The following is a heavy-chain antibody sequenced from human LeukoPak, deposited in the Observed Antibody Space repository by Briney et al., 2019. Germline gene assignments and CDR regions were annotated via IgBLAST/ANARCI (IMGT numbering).Heavy chain of an antibody. J-gene: IGHJ3*02. D-gene: IGHD3-10*01. CDR1: GGSISSYY. CDR2: IYTSGST. CDR3: ARTYYYGSGSPYDAFDI. V-gene: IGHV4-4*07. Sequence: PSETLSLTCTVSGGSISSYYWSWIRQPAGKGLEWIGRIYTSGSTNYNPSLKSRVTMSVDTSKNQFSLKLSSVTAADTAVYYCARTYYYGSGSPYDAFDIWGQGTMVTASS.